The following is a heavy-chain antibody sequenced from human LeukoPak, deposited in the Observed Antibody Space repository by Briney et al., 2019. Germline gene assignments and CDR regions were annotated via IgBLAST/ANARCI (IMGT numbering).Heavy chain of an antibody. CDR3: LRDRNALQFLDY. V-gene: IGHV3-33*01. CDR2: IWYDGSEK. J-gene: IGHJ4*02. CDR1: GFTFRNFG. D-gene: IGHD3-3*01. Sequence: PGGSLRLSCAASGFTFRNFGMHWVRQAPGKGLEWVAVIWYDGSEKYYADSVKGRFTISRDNSKNMLYLQTKSLRAEDTAVYYCLRDRNALQFLDYWGQGTVVTVSS.